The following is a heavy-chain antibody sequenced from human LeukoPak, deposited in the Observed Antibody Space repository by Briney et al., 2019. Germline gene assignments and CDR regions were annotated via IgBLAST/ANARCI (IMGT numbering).Heavy chain of an antibody. CDR2: IIPISGTT. CDR1: GGTFTSYA. D-gene: IGHD1-26*01. Sequence: SVKVSCKTSGGTFTSYAITWVRQAPGQGLEWMGKIIPISGTTNYAQKFQGRVPFTADESTSTAYMELSSLRSEDTALYYCARKLRLGGNWFDPWGQGTLVTVSS. V-gene: IGHV1-69*13. CDR3: ARKLRLGGNWFDP. J-gene: IGHJ5*02.